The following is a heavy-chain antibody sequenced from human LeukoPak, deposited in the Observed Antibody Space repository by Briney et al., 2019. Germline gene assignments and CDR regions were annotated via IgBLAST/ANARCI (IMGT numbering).Heavy chain of an antibody. V-gene: IGHV3-20*04. J-gene: IGHJ4*02. CDR2: INWNGGST. D-gene: IGHD1-26*01. CDR3: ARSPGATTPIYFDY. Sequence: GGSRNPPCAAPGFTFEDYGWTWSRQPPGKGLGWASGINWNGGSTGYADSVKGRFTISRDSAMNSLYLQMNSLRAEDTALYYCARSPGATTPIYFDYWGQGTLVTVSS. CDR1: GFTFEDYG.